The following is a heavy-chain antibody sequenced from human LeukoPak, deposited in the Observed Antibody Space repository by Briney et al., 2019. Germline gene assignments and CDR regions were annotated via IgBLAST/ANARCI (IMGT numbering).Heavy chain of an antibody. D-gene: IGHD3-22*01. Sequence: GGSLRLSCAASGFTVSSNYMSWVRQAPGKGLEWVSVIYSGGSTYYADSVEGRFTISRDNSKNTLYLQMNSLRAEDTAVYYCASCPYYYYDRSLGFDYWGQGTLVTVSS. CDR2: IYSGGST. CDR1: GFTVSSNY. J-gene: IGHJ4*02. V-gene: IGHV3-66*01. CDR3: ASCPYYYYDRSLGFDY.